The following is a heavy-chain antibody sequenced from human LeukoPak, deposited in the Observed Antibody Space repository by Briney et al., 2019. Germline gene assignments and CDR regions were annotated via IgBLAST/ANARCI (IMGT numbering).Heavy chain of an antibody. CDR3: ARGPLVRLPSSFDP. CDR2: MNPNSGNT. J-gene: IGHJ5*02. Sequence: ASVKVSCKASGYTFTSYDINWVRQATGQGLEWMGWMNPNSGNTGSAQRFQGRVTMTRDTSISTAYMELSSLTSEDTAVYYCARGPLVRLPSSFDPWGPGTLVTVSS. D-gene: IGHD3-16*02. CDR1: GYTFTSYD. V-gene: IGHV1-8*01.